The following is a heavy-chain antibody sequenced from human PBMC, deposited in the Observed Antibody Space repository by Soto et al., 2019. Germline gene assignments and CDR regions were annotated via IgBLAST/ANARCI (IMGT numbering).Heavy chain of an antibody. D-gene: IGHD6-13*01. Sequence: QLQLQESGPGLVKPSETLSLTCTVSGGSISSSSYYWGWIRQPPGKGLEWIGRIYYSGSTYYNPSLKSRVTISVDTSKNQFSLKLSSVTAADTAVYYCARLCAQLIAAAGTDWFDPWGQGTLVTVSS. CDR2: IYYSGST. CDR3: ARLCAQLIAAAGTDWFDP. CDR1: GGSISSSSYY. V-gene: IGHV4-39*01. J-gene: IGHJ5*02.